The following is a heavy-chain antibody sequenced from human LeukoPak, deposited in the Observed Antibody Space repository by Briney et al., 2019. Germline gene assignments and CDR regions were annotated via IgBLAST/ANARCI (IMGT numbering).Heavy chain of an antibody. V-gene: IGHV3-30*02. J-gene: IGHJ4*02. D-gene: IGHD3-16*01. CDR1: GFAFSTYG. CDR2: IWNDGSQK. Sequence: GGSLRLSCAASGFAFSTYGMHWVRQAPGEGLEWVAVIWNDGSQKYYADSVRGRFTISRDNSMNTLYLQMSSLRAEDTAVYYCAKDERSYGYNYWGQGTLVTVSS. CDR3: AKDERSYGYNY.